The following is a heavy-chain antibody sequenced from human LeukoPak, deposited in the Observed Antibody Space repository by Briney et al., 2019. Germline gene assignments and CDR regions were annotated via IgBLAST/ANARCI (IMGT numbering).Heavy chain of an antibody. V-gene: IGHV3-73*01. CDR2: IRSKANSYAT. CDR1: GFTFSGSA. J-gene: IGHJ6*02. CDR3: TRLHGYSTRYYYYGMDV. D-gene: IGHD2-15*01. Sequence: PGGSLRLSCAASGFTFSGSAMHWVRQASGKGLGWVGRIRSKANSYATAYAASVKGRFTISRDDSKNTAYLQMNSLKTEDTAVYYCTRLHGYSTRYYYYGMDVWGQGTTVTVSS.